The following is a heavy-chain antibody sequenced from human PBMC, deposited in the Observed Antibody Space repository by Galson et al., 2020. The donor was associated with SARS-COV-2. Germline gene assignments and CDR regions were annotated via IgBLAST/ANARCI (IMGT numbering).Heavy chain of an antibody. V-gene: IGHV1-18*01. D-gene: IGHD6-13*01. Sequence: ASVTVSCKASGYSFTTYGITWVRQAPGQGLEWMGWIAAYNGYTNYAQNLQGRVTNSIDTATSTAYMELSSLKSDDTAVYYCARVYSTWYWYFDLWGRGTLVTVSS. CDR1: GYSFTTYG. CDR3: ARVYSTWYWYFDL. CDR2: IAAYNGYT. J-gene: IGHJ2*01.